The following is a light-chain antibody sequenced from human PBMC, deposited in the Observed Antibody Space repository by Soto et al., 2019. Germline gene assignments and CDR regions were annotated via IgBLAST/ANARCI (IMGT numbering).Light chain of an antibody. CDR2: EVS. V-gene: IGLV2-14*01. J-gene: IGLJ2*01. Sequence: QSALTQPASVSGSPGQSITISCTGTRSDIGGYNYVSWYQQLPGKAPKLIIYEVSSRPSGVSFRFSGSKSGNTASLTISGLQAEDEADYFCSSYTTITTLVVFGAGTKPTVL. CDR1: RSDIGGYNY. CDR3: SSYTTITTLVV.